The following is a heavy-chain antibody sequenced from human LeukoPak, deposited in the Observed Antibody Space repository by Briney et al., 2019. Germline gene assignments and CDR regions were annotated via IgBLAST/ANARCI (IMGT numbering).Heavy chain of an antibody. CDR1: GFTVSSNY. D-gene: IGHD6-19*01. V-gene: IGHV3-53*01. CDR2: IYSGGST. J-gene: IGHJ3*02. CDR3: ARDSSGCCDAIDI. Sequence: GGSLRLSCAAYGFTVSSNYMSWVRQAPGKGLEWVSVIYSGGSTYYADSVKGRFTISRDNSKNTLYLQMNSLRAEDTAVYYCARDSSGCCDAIDIWGQGTMVTVSS.